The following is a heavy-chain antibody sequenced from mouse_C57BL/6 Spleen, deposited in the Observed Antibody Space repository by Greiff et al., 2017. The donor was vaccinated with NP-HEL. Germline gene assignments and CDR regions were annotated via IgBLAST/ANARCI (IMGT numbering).Heavy chain of an antibody. V-gene: IGHV10-3*01. Sequence: EVQRVESGGGLVQPKGSLKLSCAASGFTFNTYAMHWVRQAPGKGLEWVARIRSKSSNYATYYADSVKDRFTISRDDSQSMLYLQMNNLKTEDTAMYYCVRDPSYYYGSSYGWYFDVWGTGTTVTVSS. D-gene: IGHD1-1*01. CDR2: IRSKSSNYAT. J-gene: IGHJ1*03. CDR1: GFTFNTYA. CDR3: VRDPSYYYGSSYGWYFDV.